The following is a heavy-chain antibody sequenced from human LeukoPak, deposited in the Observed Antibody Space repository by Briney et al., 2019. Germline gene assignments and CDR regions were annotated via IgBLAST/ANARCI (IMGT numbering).Heavy chain of an antibody. J-gene: IGHJ4*02. CDR3: ARDGQDCSSTSCYLSR. CDR2: INPSGGST. CDR1: GYTFTSYY. V-gene: IGHV1-46*01. Sequence: GASVKVSCKASGYTFTSYYMHWVRQAPGQGLEWMGIINPSGGSTSYAQKFQGRVTMTRDTSTSTVYMELSSLRSEDTAVYYCARDGQDCSSTSCYLSRWGQGTLVTVSS. D-gene: IGHD2-2*01.